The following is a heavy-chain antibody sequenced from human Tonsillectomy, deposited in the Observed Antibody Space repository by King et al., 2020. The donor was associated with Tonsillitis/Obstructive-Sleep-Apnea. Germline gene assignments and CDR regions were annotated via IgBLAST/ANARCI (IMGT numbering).Heavy chain of an antibody. D-gene: IGHD3-3*01. V-gene: IGHV4-31*01. Sequence: QLQESGPGLVKPSQTLSLTCTVSGGSISSGGYYCGWRRHHPGKGLEWIGYISYSGSTYYNPSLKSLVTIAVDTSENQFSLKLSSVTAADTAVYYCARVPRITIFGVAHAFAIWGQGTMVTVSS. CDR1: GGSISSGGYY. CDR3: ARVPRITIFGVAHAFAI. CDR2: ISYSGST. J-gene: IGHJ3*02.